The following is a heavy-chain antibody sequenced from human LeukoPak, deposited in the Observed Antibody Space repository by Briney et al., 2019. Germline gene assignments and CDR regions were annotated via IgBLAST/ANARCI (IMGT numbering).Heavy chain of an antibody. J-gene: IGHJ4*02. CDR3: ARNDFWRGFFDY. CDR1: GYSISSGYY. Sequence: SETLSLTCTVSGYSISSGYYWGWIRQPPGKGLEWIGSIYHSGSTYYNPSLKSRVTMSVDTSKNQFSLKLSSVTAADTAVYYCARNDFWRGFFDYWGQGTLVTVSS. D-gene: IGHD3-3*01. CDR2: IYHSGST. V-gene: IGHV4-38-2*02.